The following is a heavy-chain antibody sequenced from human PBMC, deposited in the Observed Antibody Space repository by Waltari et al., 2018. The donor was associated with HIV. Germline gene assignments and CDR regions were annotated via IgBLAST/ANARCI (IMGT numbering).Heavy chain of an antibody. D-gene: IGHD3-3*01. CDR1: GDSVSSNSAA. J-gene: IGHJ5*02. Sequence: QVQLQQSGPGLVKPSQTLSLTCAISGDSVSSNSAAWNWIRQSPRRGLEWLGKTYFRSQWYIDYAVSVKSRITITPDTSKTHFSLQLNSVTPEDTAVYCGARGWDYDFWSGLEGGKFDPWGLGTLVTVSS. CDR2: TYFRSQWYI. V-gene: IGHV6-1*01. CDR3: ARGWDYDFWSGLEGGKFDP.